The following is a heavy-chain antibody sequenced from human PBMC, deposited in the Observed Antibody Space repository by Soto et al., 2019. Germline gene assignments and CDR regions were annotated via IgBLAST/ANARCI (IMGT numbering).Heavy chain of an antibody. Sequence: QVQLVQSGAEVKKPGASVKVSCKASGYTFTSYAMHWVRQAPGQRLEWMGWINAGNGNTKYSQKFQGRVTITRDTSARTAYMELSSLRSEDTTVYYCAIDMGGWTDYWGQGTLVTVSS. J-gene: IGHJ4*02. V-gene: IGHV1-3*01. CDR2: INAGNGNT. D-gene: IGHD6-19*01. CDR1: GYTFTSYA. CDR3: AIDMGGWTDY.